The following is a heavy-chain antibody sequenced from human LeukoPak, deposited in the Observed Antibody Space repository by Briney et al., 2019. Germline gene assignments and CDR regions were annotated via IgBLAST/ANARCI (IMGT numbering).Heavy chain of an antibody. J-gene: IGHJ6*02. Sequence: AGGSLRLSCAASAFTVSSYAMSWVRQAPGKGLEWDSAISGSGGSTYYADSVKGRFTISRDSSKNTLYLQMNSLRGEDTAVYYCAAIDYGMDVWGQGTTVTVFS. CDR1: AFTVSSYA. D-gene: IGHD2-2*02. CDR2: ISGSGGST. CDR3: AAIDYGMDV. V-gene: IGHV3-23*01.